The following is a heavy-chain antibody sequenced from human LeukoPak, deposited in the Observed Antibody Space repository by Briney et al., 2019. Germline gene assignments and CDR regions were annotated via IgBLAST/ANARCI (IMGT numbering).Heavy chain of an antibody. J-gene: IGHJ6*03. CDR1: GFTFDDYG. V-gene: IGHV3-11*04. CDR3: ASGVWFGDYYYYYMDV. D-gene: IGHD3-10*01. CDR2: ISSSGSTI. Sequence: GGSLRLSCAASGFTFDDYGMSWIRQAPGKGLEWVSYISSSGSTIYYADSVKGRFTISRDNAKNSLYLQMNSLRAEDTAVYYCASGVWFGDYYYYYMDVWGKGTTVTVSS.